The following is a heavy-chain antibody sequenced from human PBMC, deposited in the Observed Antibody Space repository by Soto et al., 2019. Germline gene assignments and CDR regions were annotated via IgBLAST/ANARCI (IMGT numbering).Heavy chain of an antibody. Sequence: SETLSLTCSVSNGSINSAGHFWSWLRQHPGKGLEWLGYIYYTGSTYYNPALQRRAVFSIDTSKTRFSLKLTSVTAADTAVYYCARGFGGVSLVYFDFWGQGNQVTVPS. CDR1: NGSINSAGHF. CDR3: ARGFGGVSLVYFDF. J-gene: IGHJ4*02. D-gene: IGHD3-16*01. V-gene: IGHV4-31*03. CDR2: IYYTGST.